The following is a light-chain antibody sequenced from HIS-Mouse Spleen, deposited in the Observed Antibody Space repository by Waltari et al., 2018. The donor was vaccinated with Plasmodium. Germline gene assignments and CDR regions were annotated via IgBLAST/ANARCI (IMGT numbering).Light chain of an antibody. V-gene: IGLV2-8*01. CDR1: SSDVGGYNY. Sequence: QSALTQPPSASGSPGQSVTISCTGTSSDVGGYNYVSWYQQHPGKAPKLMIFEASKRPQGVPDRFSGSKSGNTASLTVSGLQAEDEADYYCSSYAGSNNLVFGGGTKLTVL. CDR3: SSYAGSNNLV. J-gene: IGLJ2*01. CDR2: EAS.